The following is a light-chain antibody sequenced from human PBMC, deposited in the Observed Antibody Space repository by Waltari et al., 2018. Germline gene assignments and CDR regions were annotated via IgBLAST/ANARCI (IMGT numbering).Light chain of an antibody. CDR3: QQSIQWPYT. V-gene: IGKV3D-15*01. J-gene: IGKJ2*01. CDR1: QSVNRN. CDR2: GVS. Sequence: DIAMTQSPATLSLSPGERATLSCRASQSVNRNLAWYQQKPGQPPRILIYGVSSRATGIPDRFTGSGSCMEFTLTISSLEPEDVGIYHCQQSIQWPYTFGQGTKVEIK.